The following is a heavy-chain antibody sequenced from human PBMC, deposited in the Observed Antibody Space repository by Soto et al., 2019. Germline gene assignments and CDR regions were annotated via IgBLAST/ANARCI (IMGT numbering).Heavy chain of an antibody. CDR3: ARDTQGYCSGGRCYHFDY. D-gene: IGHD2-15*01. Sequence: QVQLVQSGAEVKKPGASVRVSCKASGYTLTSYSMHWVRQAPGQGLEWMGNINPSGDNIRYAQNFQGRVTMTRDTSTSTVYLELSSLRSEDTAIYYCARDTQGYCSGGRCYHFDYWGQGTLVTVSS. J-gene: IGHJ4*02. V-gene: IGHV1-46*01. CDR1: GYTLTSYS. CDR2: INPSGDNI.